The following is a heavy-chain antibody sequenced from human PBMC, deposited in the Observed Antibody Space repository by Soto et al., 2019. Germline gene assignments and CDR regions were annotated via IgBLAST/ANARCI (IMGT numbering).Heavy chain of an antibody. D-gene: IGHD3-10*01. CDR2: IFHDGTA. V-gene: IGHV4-4*02. CDR3: ARLVCHTSLNYMYFEC. Sequence: SETLSLTCAVSGVSISSGNWWTWVRQSPQRGLEYIGEIFHDGTANYYPSFERRVAISVDTSKNQFSLKLTSVTAADTAIYFCARLVCHTSLNYMYFECLGQATLVSVS. J-gene: IGHJ4*02. CDR1: GVSISSGNW.